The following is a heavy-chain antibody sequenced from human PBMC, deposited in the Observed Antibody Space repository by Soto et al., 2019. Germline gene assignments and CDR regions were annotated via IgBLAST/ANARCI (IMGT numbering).Heavy chain of an antibody. V-gene: IGHV1-3*01. CDR3: AREKGEAGTFDY. Sequence: ASVKVSCKASGYTFTRYAIHCVRQAPGQSVEWMGWINAGLGCTRYSEEFQGRVTMTIDTSSIRSYMELSSLRSEDTAVYFCAREKGEAGTFDYWGQGTMVTVSS. CDR2: INAGLGCT. D-gene: IGHD6-13*01. J-gene: IGHJ4*02. CDR1: GYTFTRYA.